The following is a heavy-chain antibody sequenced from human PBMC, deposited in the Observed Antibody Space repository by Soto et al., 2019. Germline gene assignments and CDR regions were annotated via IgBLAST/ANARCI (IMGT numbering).Heavy chain of an antibody. J-gene: IGHJ4*02. CDR1: GGSISSYY. CDR3: ARVAIFGVVITD. CDR2: IYYSGST. D-gene: IGHD3-3*01. Sequence: SETLSLTCTVSGGSISSYYCSWIRQPPGKGLEWIGYIYYSGSTNYNPSLKSRVTISVDTSKNQFSLKLSSVTAADTAVYYCARVAIFGVVITDWGQGTLVTVSS. V-gene: IGHV4-59*01.